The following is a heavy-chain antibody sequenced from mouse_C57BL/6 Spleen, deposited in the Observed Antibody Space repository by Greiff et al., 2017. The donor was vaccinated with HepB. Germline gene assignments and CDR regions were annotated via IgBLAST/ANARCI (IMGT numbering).Heavy chain of an antibody. CDR1: GFTFSSYA. D-gene: IGHD3-3*01. V-gene: IGHV5-4*01. Sequence: EVKLMESGGGLVKPGGSLKLSCAASGFTFSSYAMSWVRQTPEKRLGWVATISDGGSYTYYPDNVKGRFTISRDNAKNNLYLQMSHLKSEDTAMYYCAREGDSFFDYWGQGTTLTVSS. CDR3: AREGDSFFDY. J-gene: IGHJ2*01. CDR2: ISDGGSYT.